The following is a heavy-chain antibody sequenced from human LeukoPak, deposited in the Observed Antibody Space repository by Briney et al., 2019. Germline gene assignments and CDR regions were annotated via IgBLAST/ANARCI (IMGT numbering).Heavy chain of an antibody. Sequence: ASVKVSCKASGYTFTSYYMHWVRQAPGQGLEWMGWINPNSGGTNYAQKFQGRVTMTRDTSISTAYMELSRLRSDDTAVYYCASDIVVVPAATVGTDYWGQGTLVTVSS. CDR2: INPNSGGT. J-gene: IGHJ4*02. CDR3: ASDIVVVPAATVGTDY. V-gene: IGHV1-2*02. D-gene: IGHD2-2*01. CDR1: GYTFTSYY.